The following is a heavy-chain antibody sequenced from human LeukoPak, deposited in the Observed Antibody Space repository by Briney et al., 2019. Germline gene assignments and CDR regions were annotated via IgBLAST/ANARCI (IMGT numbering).Heavy chain of an antibody. Sequence: GGSLRLSCAASGFTFSSYAMHWVRQAPGKGLEGVAVISYDGSNKYYADSVKGRFTISRDNSKNTLYLQMNSLRAEDTAVYYCARDDSMVRGVIMSFDYWGQGTLVTVSS. CDR2: ISYDGSNK. V-gene: IGHV3-30*04. D-gene: IGHD3-10*01. CDR1: GFTFSSYA. J-gene: IGHJ4*02. CDR3: ARDDSMVRGVIMSFDY.